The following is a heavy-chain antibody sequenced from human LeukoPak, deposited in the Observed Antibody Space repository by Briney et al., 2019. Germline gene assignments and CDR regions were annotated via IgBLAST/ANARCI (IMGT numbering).Heavy chain of an antibody. CDR3: AKGYCSSTSCPETVFDY. J-gene: IGHJ4*02. Sequence: GGSLRLSCEASGFTFSSFDMSWARQAPGKGLEWVSIIHTGGSTYYADSVKGRFTISRDNPKNTLYLQMNSLRAEDTAMYYCAKGYCSSTSCPETVFDYWGQGTLVTVSS. D-gene: IGHD2-2*01. CDR1: GFTFSSFD. CDR2: IHTGGST. V-gene: IGHV3-66*02.